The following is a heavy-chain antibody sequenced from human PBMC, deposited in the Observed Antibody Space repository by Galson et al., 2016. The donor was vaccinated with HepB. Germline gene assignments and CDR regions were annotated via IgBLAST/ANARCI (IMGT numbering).Heavy chain of an antibody. J-gene: IGHJ5*02. V-gene: IGHV7-4-1*02. CDR1: GYSLTDNA. CDR2: INTNTGNP. D-gene: IGHD1-26*01. CDR3: ARERGRESWLDP. Sequence: SVKVSCKASGYSLTDNAMNWVRQAPGQGLEWMGWINTNTGNPTYAPAFAGRFIFSLDTSVNTAYLQISGLRAEDTATYYCARERGRESWLDPWGQGTLIIVS.